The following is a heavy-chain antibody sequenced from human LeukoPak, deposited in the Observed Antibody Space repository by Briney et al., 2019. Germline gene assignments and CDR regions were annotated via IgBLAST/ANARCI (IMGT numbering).Heavy chain of an antibody. CDR1: GGSLSAYY. D-gene: IGHD3-10*01. CDR2: INHGGST. Sequence: SETLSLTCAVYGGSLSAYYWTWIRQPPGKGLEWIGEINHGGSTNYNPSLKSRVTISLDTSRNQFSLKLNSVTAADTAVYYCAKDRRFGELLLDYWGQGTLVTVSS. J-gene: IGHJ4*02. V-gene: IGHV4-34*01. CDR3: AKDRRFGELLLDY.